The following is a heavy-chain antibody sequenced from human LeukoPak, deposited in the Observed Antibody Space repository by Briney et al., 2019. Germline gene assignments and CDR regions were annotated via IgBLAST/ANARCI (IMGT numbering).Heavy chain of an antibody. V-gene: IGHV4-31*03. D-gene: IGHD3-22*01. CDR1: GGSISSGGYY. J-gene: IGHJ3*02. CDR2: IYYSGST. CDR3: ARDRYYYDSSREGAFDI. Sequence: SETLSLTCTVSGGSISSGGYYWSWIRQHPGQGLEWIRYIYYSGSTYYNPSLKSRVTISVDTSKNQFSLKLSSVTAADTAVYYCARDRYYYDSSREGAFDIWGQGTMVTVSS.